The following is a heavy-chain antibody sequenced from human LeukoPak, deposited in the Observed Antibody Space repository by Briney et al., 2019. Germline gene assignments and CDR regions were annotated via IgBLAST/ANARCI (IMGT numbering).Heavy chain of an antibody. CDR2: IKEDGSEK. D-gene: IGHD1-26*01. J-gene: IGHJ4*02. CDR3: AKYFRADSGNYYRSFDY. CDR1: GFSFSDNW. Sequence: GGSLRLSCAASGFSFSDNWMSWVRQAPGKGLEWVANIKEDGSEKNYVDSVKGRFTISRDNAKNSLYLQMISLGAEDTAVYYCAKYFRADSGNYYRSFDYWGQGTLVTVSS. V-gene: IGHV3-7*05.